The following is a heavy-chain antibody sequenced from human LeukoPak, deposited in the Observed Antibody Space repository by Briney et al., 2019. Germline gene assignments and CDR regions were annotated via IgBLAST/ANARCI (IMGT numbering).Heavy chain of an antibody. CDR1: GFTFSTYA. CDR2: TSGGSGNI. CDR3: AKGHDYFGGKFFDF. Sequence: GSLRLPCAASGFTFSTYAMHWVRQDPGNRLECGSATSGGSGNIYYADSVKGRVTISRDNSKNNLHLQMNSLRAEDTAVYYCAKGHDYFGGKFFDFWGQGTLVTVSS. V-gene: IGHV3-23*01. D-gene: IGHD3-16*01. J-gene: IGHJ4*02.